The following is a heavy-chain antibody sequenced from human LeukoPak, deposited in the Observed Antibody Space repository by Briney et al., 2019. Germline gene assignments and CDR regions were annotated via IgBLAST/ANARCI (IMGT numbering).Heavy chain of an antibody. CDR2: IYTSGRT. D-gene: IGHD3-16*02. CDR3: ARESVLSLGAFDI. Sequence: SETLSLTCTVSGGSISYYYWNWIRQPAGKGLEWIGRIYTSGRTYYNPSLKSRVTMSVDTSTNQFSLTLSSVTAADTAVYYCARESVLSLGAFDIWGQGTMVTVSS. CDR1: GGSISYYY. J-gene: IGHJ3*02. V-gene: IGHV4-4*07.